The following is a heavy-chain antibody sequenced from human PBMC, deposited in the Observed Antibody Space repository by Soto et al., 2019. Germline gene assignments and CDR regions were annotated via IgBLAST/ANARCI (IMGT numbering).Heavy chain of an antibody. CDR3: AKEIAVAGRGAFDI. V-gene: IGHV3-9*01. J-gene: IGHJ3*02. CDR2: IRWNSGSI. D-gene: IGHD6-19*01. CDR1: GFTFDDYA. Sequence: EVQLVESGGGLVQPGRSLRLSCAASGFTFDDYAMHWVRQAPGKGLEWVSGIRWNSGSIGYADSVKGRFTIARDNAKNSLYLQMNSLRAEDTALYYCAKEIAVAGRGAFDIWGQGTMVTVSS.